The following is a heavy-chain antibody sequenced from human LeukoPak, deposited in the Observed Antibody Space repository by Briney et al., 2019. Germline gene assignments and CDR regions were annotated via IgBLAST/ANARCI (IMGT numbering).Heavy chain of an antibody. J-gene: IGHJ5*02. V-gene: IGHV4-39*01. CDR2: IYYSGST. Sequence: SETLSLTCTVSGGSISSSSYSWGWIRQPPGKGLEWIGSIYYSGSTYYNPSLKSRVTISVDTSKNQFSLKLSSVTAAHTAVYYCARPVTGWFDPWGQGTLVTVSS. CDR3: ARPVTGWFDP. CDR1: GGSISSSSYS. D-gene: IGHD4-17*01.